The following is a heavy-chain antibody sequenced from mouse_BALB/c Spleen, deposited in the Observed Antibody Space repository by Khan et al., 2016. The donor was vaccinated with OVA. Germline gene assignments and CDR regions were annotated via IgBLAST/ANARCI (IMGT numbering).Heavy chain of an antibody. V-gene: IGHV2-3*01. CDR1: GFSLTSYG. CDR2: IWGDGST. Sequence: VQLVESGPGLVAPSQSLSITCTVSGFSLTSYGVNWVRQPPGEGLEWLGVIWGDGSTNYHSTLKSRLIISKDSSKRQVFLTLNSLQTDDTATYSCAKFTPDYYSMDYWGQGTSVTVSA. D-gene: IGHD1-1*01. J-gene: IGHJ4*01. CDR3: AKFTPDYYSMDY.